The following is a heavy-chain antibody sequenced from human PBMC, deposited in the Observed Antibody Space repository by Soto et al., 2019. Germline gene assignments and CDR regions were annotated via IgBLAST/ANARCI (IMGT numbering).Heavy chain of an antibody. J-gene: IGHJ5*02. D-gene: IGHD1-26*01. V-gene: IGHV1-69*13. CDR1: GGTFSSYA. CDR2: IIPIFGTA. CDR3: ASRTYTGSYYEGNWFDP. Sequence: SVKVSCKASGGTFSSYAISWVRQAPGQGLEWMGGIIPIFGTANYAQTFQGRVTINADESTSTAYMELRSLRSEDTAVYYCASRTYTGSYYEGNWFDPWGQGTLVTVSS.